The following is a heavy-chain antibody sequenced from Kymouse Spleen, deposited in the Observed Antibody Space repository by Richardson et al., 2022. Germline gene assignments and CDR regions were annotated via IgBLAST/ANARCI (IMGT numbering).Heavy chain of an antibody. V-gene: IGHV3-33*01. CDR1: GFTFSSYG. D-gene: IGHD2-2*02. Sequence: QVQLVESGGGVVQPGRSLRLSCAASGFTFSSYGMHWVRQAPGKGLEWVAVIWYDGSNKYYADSVKGRFTISRDNSKNTLYLQMNSLRAEDTAVYYCARDRGYCSSTSCLYYYYYGMDVWGQGTTVTVSS. J-gene: IGHJ6*02. CDR3: ARDRGYCSSTSCLYYYYYGMDV. CDR2: IWYDGSNK.